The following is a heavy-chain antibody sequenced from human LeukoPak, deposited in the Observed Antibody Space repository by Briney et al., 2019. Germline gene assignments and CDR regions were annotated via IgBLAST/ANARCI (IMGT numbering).Heavy chain of an antibody. CDR1: GYTFTSYG. J-gene: IGHJ4*02. CDR2: IIPIFGTA. CDR3: ARGPWGRGATPRLDY. D-gene: IGHD1-26*01. V-gene: IGHV1-69*13. Sequence: GASVKVSCKASGYTFTSYGISWVRQAPGQGLEWMGGIIPIFGTANYAQKFQGRVTITADESTSTAYMELSSLRSEDTAVYYCARGPWGRGATPRLDYWGQGTLVTVSS.